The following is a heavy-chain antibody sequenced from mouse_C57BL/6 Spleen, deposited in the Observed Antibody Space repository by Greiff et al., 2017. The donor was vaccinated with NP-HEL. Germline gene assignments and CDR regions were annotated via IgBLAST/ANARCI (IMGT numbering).Heavy chain of an antibody. D-gene: IGHD2-2*01. V-gene: IGHV1-54*01. Sequence: QVQLKQSGAELVRPGTSVKVSCKASGYAFTNYLIEWVKQRPGQGLEWIGVINPGSGGTNYNEKFKGKATLTADKSSSTAYMQLSSLTSEDSAVYFCARSAYGYDGYWGQGTTLTVSS. CDR3: ARSAYGYDGY. CDR1: GYAFTNYL. CDR2: INPGSGGT. J-gene: IGHJ2*01.